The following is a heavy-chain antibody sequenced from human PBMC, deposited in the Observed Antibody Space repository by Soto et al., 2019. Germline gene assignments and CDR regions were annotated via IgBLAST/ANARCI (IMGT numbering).Heavy chain of an antibody. CDR2: IIPIFGTA. J-gene: IGHJ6*02. V-gene: IGHV1-69*13. Sequence: ASVKVSCKASGGTFSSYAISWVRQAPGQGLEWMGGIIPIFGTANYAQKFQGRVTITADESTSTAYMELSSLRSEDTAVYYCAREVGVGYSNSYYYGMDVWGQGTTVPVSS. CDR3: AREVGVGYSNSYYYGMDV. CDR1: GGTFSSYA. D-gene: IGHD6-13*01.